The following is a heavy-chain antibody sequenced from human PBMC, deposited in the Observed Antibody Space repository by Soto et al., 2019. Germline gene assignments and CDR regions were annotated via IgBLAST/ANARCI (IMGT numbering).Heavy chain of an antibody. Sequence: QVQLVESGGGVVQPGRSLRLSCAASGFTFSSYAMHWVRQAPGKGLEWVAVISYDGSNKYYADSVKGRFTISRDNSKNTLYLQMNSLRAENTAVYYCARDRYGGYAKSYYFDYWGQGTLVTVS. CDR2: ISYDGSNK. V-gene: IGHV3-30-3*01. D-gene: IGHD5-12*01. CDR1: GFTFSSYA. CDR3: ARDRYGGYAKSYYFDY. J-gene: IGHJ4*02.